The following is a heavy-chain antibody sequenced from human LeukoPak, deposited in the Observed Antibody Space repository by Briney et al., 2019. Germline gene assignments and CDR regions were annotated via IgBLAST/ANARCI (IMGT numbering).Heavy chain of an antibody. CDR2: INHSGST. D-gene: IGHD3-16*01. CDR1: GGSFSGDY. CDR3: ARGGGRCRSDY. J-gene: IGHJ4*02. Sequence: PSETLSLTCAVYGGSFSGDYWSWIRQPPGKGLEWIGEINHSGSTNYNPSLKSRVTISVDTSKNQFSLKLSSVTAADTAVYYCARGGGRCRSDYWGQGTLVTVSS. V-gene: IGHV4-34*01.